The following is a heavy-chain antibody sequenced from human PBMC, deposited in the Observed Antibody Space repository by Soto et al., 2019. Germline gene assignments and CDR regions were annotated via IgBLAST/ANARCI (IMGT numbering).Heavy chain of an antibody. CDR3: ARTNTVTAPYCDY. CDR2: IYYSGST. D-gene: IGHD2-21*02. J-gene: IGHJ4*02. V-gene: IGHV4-59*08. CDR1: GGSINNYY. Sequence: QVQLQESGPGLVKPSETLSLTCTVSGGSINNYYWSWIRQPPGKGLEWIGYIYYSGSTNYNPSLKSRVSISVDTSRNQVSLKLSSVTAADTAVYYCARTNTVTAPYCDYWGQGALVTVSS.